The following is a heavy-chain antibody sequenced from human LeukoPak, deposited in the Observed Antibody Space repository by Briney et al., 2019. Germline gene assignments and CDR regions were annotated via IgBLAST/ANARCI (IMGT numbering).Heavy chain of an antibody. D-gene: IGHD3-3*01. CDR1: GYSISSGYY. Sequence: SETLSLTCTVSGYSISSGYYWGWIRQPPGKGLEWIGSIYHSGSTYCNPSLKSRVTISVDTSKNQFSLKLSSVTAADTAVCYCARGEGGPKRFLKWLFRGYFDYWGQGTLVTVSS. CDR3: ARGEGGPKRFLKWLFRGYFDY. CDR2: IYHSGST. J-gene: IGHJ4*02. V-gene: IGHV4-38-2*02.